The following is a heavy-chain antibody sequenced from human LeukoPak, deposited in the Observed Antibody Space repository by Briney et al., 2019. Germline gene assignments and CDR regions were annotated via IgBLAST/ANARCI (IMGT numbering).Heavy chain of an antibody. D-gene: IGHD3-16*01. V-gene: IGHV4-59*08. J-gene: IGHJ3*02. CDR1: GGSISSYY. CDR2: IYYSGST. CDR3: ARLVPGGAFDI. Sequence: NPSETLSLTCTVSGGSISSYYWSWIRQPPGKGLEWIGYIYYSGSTNYNPSLKSRVTISVDTSKNQFSLKLSSVTAADTAVYYCARLVPGGAFDIWGQGTKVTVSS.